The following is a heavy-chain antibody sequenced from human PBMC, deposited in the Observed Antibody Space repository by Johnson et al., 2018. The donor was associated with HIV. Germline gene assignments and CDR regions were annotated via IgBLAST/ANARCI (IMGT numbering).Heavy chain of an antibody. CDR1: GFTFDDYG. CDR2: ISWNGGST. D-gene: IGHD6-13*01. Sequence: VQLVESGGGVVRPGGSLRLSCAASGFTFDDYGMSWVRQVPGKGLEWVSGISWNGGSTGYADSVRGRFTISRDNAKNSLYLQMNSLRAEDTAVYYCARDKGSWFDDAFDIWGQGTMVTVSS. CDR3: ARDKGSWFDDAFDI. J-gene: IGHJ3*02. V-gene: IGHV3-20*04.